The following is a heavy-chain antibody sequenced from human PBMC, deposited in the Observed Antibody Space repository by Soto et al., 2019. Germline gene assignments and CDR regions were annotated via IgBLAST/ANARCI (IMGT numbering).Heavy chain of an antibody. CDR3: ATGRASDCPGCTQDY. D-gene: IGHD2-21*02. CDR2: VSGSGDST. Sequence: EVQLLESGGGLAQPGGSLRLSCAASAFTFSSYAMSWVRQAPGKGLEWVSAVSGSGDSTYYADSVKGRFTISRDNSKKPLDLQMNSLTAEDKAVYYCATGRASDCPGCTQDYWGQGTLVTVSS. V-gene: IGHV3-23*01. J-gene: IGHJ4*02. CDR1: AFTFSSYA.